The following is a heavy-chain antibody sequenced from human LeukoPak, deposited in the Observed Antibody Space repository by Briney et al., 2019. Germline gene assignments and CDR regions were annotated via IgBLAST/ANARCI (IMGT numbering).Heavy chain of an antibody. Sequence: GGSLRLSCAASGFTFDDYAMHWVRQAPGKGLEWVSGISWNSGSIGYADSVKGRFTISRDNAKNSLYLQMNSLRAEDTAVYYCARARPYGSGRNWFDPWGQGALVTVSS. CDR3: ARARPYGSGRNWFDP. CDR1: GFTFDDYA. D-gene: IGHD3-10*01. J-gene: IGHJ5*02. V-gene: IGHV3-9*01. CDR2: ISWNSGSI.